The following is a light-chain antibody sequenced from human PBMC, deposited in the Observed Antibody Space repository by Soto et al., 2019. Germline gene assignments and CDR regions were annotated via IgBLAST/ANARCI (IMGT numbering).Light chain of an antibody. V-gene: IGKV1-39*01. CDR3: QQSYSTHRT. CDR1: QSISSY. CDR2: AAS. Sequence: DIQMTQSPSSLSASVGDRVTITCRASQSISSYLNWYQQKPGKAPKLLIYAASSLQSGVPSRFSGSGSGTDFTLTISSLQPQDFETYYCQQSYSTHRTFGPGTKVDI. J-gene: IGKJ1*01.